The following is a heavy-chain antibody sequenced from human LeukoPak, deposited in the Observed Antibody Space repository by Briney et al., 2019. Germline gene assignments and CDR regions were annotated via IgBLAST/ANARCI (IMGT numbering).Heavy chain of an antibody. CDR1: GYSIVSGSY. J-gene: IGHJ3*02. CDR2: IFHSGTT. D-gene: IGHD1-26*01. CDR3: ARVGYSGSYYHAFEI. V-gene: IGHV4-38-2*02. Sequence: PSETLSLTCTVSGYSIVSGSYWGWIRQPPGKGLEWVANIFHSGTTYFNPSLQSRVTISVDTSKSQFSLKLATVAATDTAVYYCARVGYSGSYYHAFEIWGQGTMVTVSS.